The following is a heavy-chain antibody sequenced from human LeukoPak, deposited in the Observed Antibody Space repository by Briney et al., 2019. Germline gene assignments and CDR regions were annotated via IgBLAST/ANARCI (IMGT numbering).Heavy chain of an antibody. Sequence: GGSLRLSCEASGFTFSSYWMSWVRQAPGKGLEWVAVISYDGRNNYYADSVKGRFTISRDNSKNTLYLQMNSLRAEDTAVFYCARTSYSSGWSPFDYWGQGTLVSVSS. CDR2: ISYDGRNN. D-gene: IGHD6-19*01. J-gene: IGHJ4*02. CDR1: GFTFSSYW. V-gene: IGHV3-30*03. CDR3: ARTSYSSGWSPFDY.